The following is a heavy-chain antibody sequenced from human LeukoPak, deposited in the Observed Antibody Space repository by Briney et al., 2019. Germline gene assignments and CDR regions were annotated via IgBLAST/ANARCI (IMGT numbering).Heavy chain of an antibody. CDR2: ISGSGGST. V-gene: IGHV3-23*01. CDR1: GFTFSSYA. CDR3: AKVPRQHDNWFDP. Sequence: GGSLRLSCAASGFTFSSYAMSWVRQAPGKGLEWVSAISGSGGSTYYADSVKGRFTISRDDAKNSLYLQMNSLRAEDTAIYYCAKVPRQHDNWFDPWGQGTLVTVSS. D-gene: IGHD3-9*01. J-gene: IGHJ5*02.